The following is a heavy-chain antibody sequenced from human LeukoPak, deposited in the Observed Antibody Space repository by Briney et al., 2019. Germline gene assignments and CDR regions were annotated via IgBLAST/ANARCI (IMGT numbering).Heavy chain of an antibody. CDR3: AEGFGGRVRS. CDR1: GDSVSDNGAA. D-gene: IGHD2-15*01. Sequence: SQTLSLTCAISGDSVSDNGAAWNWIRQSPSRGLEWLGRTYYRSKWSTDYALFVKSRITISADTSKNQFSLQLNSVNPEDTAVSYCAEGFGGRVRSWGQGTLVTVSS. V-gene: IGHV6-1*01. CDR2: TYYRSKWST. J-gene: IGHJ4*02.